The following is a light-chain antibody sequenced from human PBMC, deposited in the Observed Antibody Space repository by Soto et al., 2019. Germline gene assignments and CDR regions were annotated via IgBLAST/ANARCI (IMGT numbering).Light chain of an antibody. CDR2: EVT. J-gene: IGLJ7*01. CDR3: SSHTHSIAPR. Sequence: QSALTQPASVSGSPGQSITISCAGTSSDVGGYNHVSWYKHRTGNATKPLIYEVTRRPSGFSNRFSGSKSGDTVSVTISGVHAEFEADYYCSSHTHSIAPRFG. V-gene: IGLV2-14*01. CDR1: SSDVGGYNH.